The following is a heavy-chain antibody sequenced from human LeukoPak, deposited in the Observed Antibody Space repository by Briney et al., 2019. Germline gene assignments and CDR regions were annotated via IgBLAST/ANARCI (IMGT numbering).Heavy chain of an antibody. CDR2: ISGNGGST. CDR3: ARDGQCSGWYLDAFDI. Sequence: PGGSLRLSCAASGFTFRSYAMGWVRQAPGRGLEWVSTISGNGGSTYYADSVRGRFIISRDSSKNTLYLQMNSLRAEDTAVYYCARDGQCSGWYLDAFDIWGQGTMVTVSS. V-gene: IGHV3-23*01. J-gene: IGHJ3*02. CDR1: GFTFRSYA. D-gene: IGHD6-19*01.